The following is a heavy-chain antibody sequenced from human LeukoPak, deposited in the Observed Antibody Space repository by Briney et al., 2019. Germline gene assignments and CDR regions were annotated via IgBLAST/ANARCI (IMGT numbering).Heavy chain of an antibody. CDR2: INHSGST. CDR3: ARTRYYCDSGGYYPRMGYYYYYMDV. Sequence: SETLSLTCAVYGGSFSGYYSSWIRQPPGKGLEWIGEINHSGSTNYNPSLTSRVTISVDTSKNQFSLKLSSVTDADTAVYYCARTRYYCDSGGYYPRMGYYYYYMDVWGKGTTVTVSS. CDR1: GGSFSGYY. V-gene: IGHV4-34*01. J-gene: IGHJ6*03. D-gene: IGHD3-22*01.